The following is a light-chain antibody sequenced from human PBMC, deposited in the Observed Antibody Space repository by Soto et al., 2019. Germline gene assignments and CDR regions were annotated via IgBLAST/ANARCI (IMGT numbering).Light chain of an antibody. CDR1: QDISSS. V-gene: IGKV1-9*01. CDR3: QQLRSYPST. Sequence: IQLTQSPSSLSTSVGDRVTITCRASQDISSSLGWYQQKPGKAPKLLIYAASILQSGVPSRFSGSGFGTDLTLTSSSLQSEDFASYFCQQLRSYPSTFGEGTKVEIK. J-gene: IGKJ4*01. CDR2: AAS.